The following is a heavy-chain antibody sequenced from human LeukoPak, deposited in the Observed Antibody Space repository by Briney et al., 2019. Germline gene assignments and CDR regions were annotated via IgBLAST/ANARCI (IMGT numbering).Heavy chain of an antibody. D-gene: IGHD6-19*01. Sequence: SETLSLTCTAYGWSKHSNSYYWVWIRQPPGKGLEWIASIYYTGSTYYNPSLKSRVTISVDTSKYQYSLKVSSVTAADTAVYYGLICVIAGGGTVVYFFDYWGQGTLVTVSS. CDR1: GWSKHSNSYY. CDR2: IYYTGST. J-gene: IGHJ4*02. CDR3: LICVIAGGGTVVYFFDY. V-gene: IGHV4-39*01.